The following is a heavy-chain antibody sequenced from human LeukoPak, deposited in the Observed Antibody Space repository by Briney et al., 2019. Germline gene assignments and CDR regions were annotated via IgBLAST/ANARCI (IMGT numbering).Heavy chain of an antibody. CDR1: GYSLTSYW. D-gene: IGHD6-6*01. CDR3: ARPRGEYSKSSVWFDS. Sequence: GESLKISCQGSGYSLTSYWIGWVRQMPGKGLEWMGIIYPGDSDTRYSPSFQGQVTISADKSISTAYLQWSSLKASDTAMYYCARPRGEYSKSSVWFDSWGQGTLVTVSS. CDR2: IYPGDSDT. V-gene: IGHV5-51*01. J-gene: IGHJ5*01.